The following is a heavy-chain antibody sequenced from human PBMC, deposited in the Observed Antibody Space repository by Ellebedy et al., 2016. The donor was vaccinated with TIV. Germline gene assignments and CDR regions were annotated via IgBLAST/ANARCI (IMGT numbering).Heavy chain of an antibody. CDR2: IYESEST. CDR3: ARDRVTYYYDTSGYFDY. Sequence: MPSETLSLTCTVSGGSITSYSWNWIRQPPGKGLEWIGLIYESESTNYNPSLKSRVTISVDTSKNQFSLKLSTVTAADTAVYYRARDRVTYYYDTSGYFDYWGQGTLVTVSS. V-gene: IGHV4-59*01. J-gene: IGHJ4*02. D-gene: IGHD3-22*01. CDR1: GGSITSYS.